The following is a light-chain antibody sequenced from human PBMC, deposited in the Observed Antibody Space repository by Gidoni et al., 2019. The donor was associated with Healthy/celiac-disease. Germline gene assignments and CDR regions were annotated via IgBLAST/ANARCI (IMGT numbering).Light chain of an antibody. CDR3: QSYDSSLSGSVV. Sequence: QSVPTQPPSASRAPGQRVTISCTGSSSNIGAGYDVHWYQQLPGTAPKLLIYGNSNRPSGVPDRFSGSKSGTSASLAITGLQAEDEADYYCQSYDSSLSGSVVFGGGTKLTVL. CDR2: GNS. CDR1: SSNIGAGYD. V-gene: IGLV1-40*01. J-gene: IGLJ2*01.